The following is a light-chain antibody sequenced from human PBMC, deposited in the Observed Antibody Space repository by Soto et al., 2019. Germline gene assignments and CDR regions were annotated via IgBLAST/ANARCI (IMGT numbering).Light chain of an antibody. CDR1: QGIRND. J-gene: IGKJ4*01. CDR2: AAS. Sequence: AIQMTQSPSSLSASVGDRVTITCRASQGIRNDLFWYQQKPGKAPKLLIYAASSLQTGVPSRFSGSGSGTDFTLTISSLQPEDCATYDCLQDYNYPLTVGGGTKVEIK. CDR3: LQDYNYPLT. V-gene: IGKV1-6*01.